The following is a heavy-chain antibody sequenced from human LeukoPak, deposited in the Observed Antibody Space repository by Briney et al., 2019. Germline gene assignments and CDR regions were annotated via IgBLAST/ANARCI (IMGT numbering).Heavy chain of an antibody. CDR3: ARYEGKWLLLKNFDY. Sequence: SETLSLTCTVSGGSISSSSYYWGWIRQPPGKGLEWIGSIYYSGSTYYNPSLKSRVTISVDASKNQFSLKLSSVTAADTAVYYCARYEGKWLLLKNFDYWGQGTLVIVSS. V-gene: IGHV4-39*01. D-gene: IGHD3-22*01. J-gene: IGHJ4*02. CDR2: IYYSGST. CDR1: GGSISSSSYY.